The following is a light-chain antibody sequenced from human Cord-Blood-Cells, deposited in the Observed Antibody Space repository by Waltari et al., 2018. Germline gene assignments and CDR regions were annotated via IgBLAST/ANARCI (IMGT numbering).Light chain of an antibody. J-gene: IGLJ3*02. Sequence: QTVVTQEPSFSVSPGGTVTLTCGLSSGSVSTSYYPSWYQQTPGQAPRTLIYSTNTRSSGVPERFSGSILGNKAALTITGAQADDESDYYCVLYMGSGMSRFGGGTKLTVL. CDR2: STN. V-gene: IGLV8-61*01. CDR1: SGSVSTSYY. CDR3: VLYMGSGMSR.